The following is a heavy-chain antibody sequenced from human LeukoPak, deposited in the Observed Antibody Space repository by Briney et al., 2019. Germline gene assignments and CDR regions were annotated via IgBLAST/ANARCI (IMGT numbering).Heavy chain of an antibody. V-gene: IGHV1-69*10. Sequence: SVKVSCKASGGTFSSYAISWVRQAPGQGLEWMGGIIPIFGIANYAQKFQGRVTITADKSTSTAYMELSSLRSEDTAVYYYARGTYYYGSGSSFDYWGQGTLVTVSS. CDR1: GGTFSSYA. J-gene: IGHJ4*02. CDR3: ARGTYYYGSGSSFDY. D-gene: IGHD3-10*01. CDR2: IIPIFGIA.